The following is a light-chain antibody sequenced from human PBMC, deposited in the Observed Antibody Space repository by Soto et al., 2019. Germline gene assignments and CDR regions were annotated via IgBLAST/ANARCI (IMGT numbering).Light chain of an antibody. CDR3: QQRYSTPLT. CDR1: LRIGTY. CDR2: AAS. J-gene: IGKJ1*01. V-gene: IGKV1-39*01. Sequence: DIQMTQSPSSLSASVGDRVTITCRASLRIGTYLNWFQQKPGKAPKILIYAASSLHSGVPSRFSGSGSGTDFSLTISSLQPEDFETYCCQQRYSTPLTFGQGNKVEIK.